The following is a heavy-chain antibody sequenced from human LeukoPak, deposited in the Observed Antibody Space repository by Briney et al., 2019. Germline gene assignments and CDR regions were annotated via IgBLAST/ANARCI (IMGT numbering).Heavy chain of an antibody. V-gene: IGHV3-7*01. CDR3: ARGGATGGRFEN. CDR1: GFPYDVQT. Sequence: PGGSLRLSCVASGFPYDVQTMSWVRQAPGKGLEWVASMREDGREIHYVDSVKGRFTISRDNPKNSLYLQMNSLRAEDTAVYYRARGGATGGRFENWGQGTLVTVSS. CDR2: MREDGREI. J-gene: IGHJ4*02. D-gene: IGHD1-26*01.